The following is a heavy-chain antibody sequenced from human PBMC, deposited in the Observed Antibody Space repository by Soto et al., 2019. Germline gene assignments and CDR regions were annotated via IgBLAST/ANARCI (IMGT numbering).Heavy chain of an antibody. CDR2: IHYSGST. D-gene: IGHD1-26*01. V-gene: IGHV4-59*08. CDR1: GGSISSYY. CDR3: ARAVGPNLHFDY. J-gene: IGHJ4*02. Sequence: QVQLQESGPGLVKPSETLSLTCTVSGGSISSYYWSWIRQPPGKGLEWIGYIHYSGSTNYNPSLQRPFTISVDTSKHQCSLKLSSVTAADTAVYYCARAVGPNLHFDYWGQGTLVTVSS.